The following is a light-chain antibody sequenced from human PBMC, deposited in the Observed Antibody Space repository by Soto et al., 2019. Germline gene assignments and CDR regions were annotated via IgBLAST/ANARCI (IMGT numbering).Light chain of an antibody. CDR2: GAL. V-gene: IGKV1-12*01. CDR1: RVSSSW. CDR3: QQCNSSPIT. Sequence: DTQMRQYPYSLSASVGDRATITCGGRRVSSSWLAWYQQKPGKAPKLLIYGALSLQSGVPSRFSGSGSGTDFTLTISSLQPEDFATYSCQQCNSSPITFGPGTRLE. J-gene: IGKJ5*01.